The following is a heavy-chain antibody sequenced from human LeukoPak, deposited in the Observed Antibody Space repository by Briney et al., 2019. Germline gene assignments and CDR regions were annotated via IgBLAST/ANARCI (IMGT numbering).Heavy chain of an antibody. D-gene: IGHD3-3*01. J-gene: IGHJ4*02. CDR3: ARFHYDFWSGYRG. CDR2: IIPIFGTA. CDR1: GGTFSSYA. Sequence: SVKVSCKASGGTFSSYATSWVRQAPGQGLEWMGGIIPIFGTANYAQKFRGRVTITADESTSTAYMELSSLRSEDTAVYYCARFHYDFWSGYRGWGQGTLVTVSS. V-gene: IGHV1-69*01.